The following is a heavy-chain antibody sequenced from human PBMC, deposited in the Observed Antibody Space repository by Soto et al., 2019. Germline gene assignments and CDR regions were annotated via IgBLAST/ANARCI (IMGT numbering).Heavy chain of an antibody. Sequence: QVQLVQSGAEVKKPGSSVKVSCKASGGTFSSYAISWVRQAPGQGLEWMGGIIPIFGTANYAQKFQGRVTITANEPTSTAYRELSSLGPENRAGYYGAGEGGSGGGLAYWGQGTRVTASS. CDR3: AGEGGSGGGLAY. J-gene: IGHJ4*02. CDR2: IIPIFGTA. D-gene: IGHD2-15*01. V-gene: IGHV1-69*01. CDR1: GGTFSSYA.